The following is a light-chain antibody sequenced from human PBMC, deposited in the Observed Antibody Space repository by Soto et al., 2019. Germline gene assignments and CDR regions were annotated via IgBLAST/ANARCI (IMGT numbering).Light chain of an antibody. V-gene: IGKV1-5*03. J-gene: IGKJ1*01. Sequence: DIQMTQSPSTLSASVGDRVTITCRASQSISSWLAWYQQKPGKAPKLLIYKASSLESGVPSRFSGSGSGTEFTLTISRLPPDDFATYYCQHYNSFWTFGQGTKLEIK. CDR2: KAS. CDR3: QHYNSFWT. CDR1: QSISSW.